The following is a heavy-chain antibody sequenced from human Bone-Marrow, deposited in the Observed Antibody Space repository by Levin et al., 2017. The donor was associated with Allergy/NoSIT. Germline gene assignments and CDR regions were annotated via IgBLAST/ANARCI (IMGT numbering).Heavy chain of an antibody. CDR2: IYQSGST. V-gene: IGHV4-39*01. CDR1: GDSITSGNFF. CDR3: ARHGDSFYTSSWLNWFDP. Sequence: SETLSLTCTVSGDSITSGNFFWGWIRQSPGQGLEWIGSIYQSGSTYYNPSLKSRVTISIDTSKNHFSLELTSVTAADTAVYYCARHGDSFYTSSWLNWFDPWGLGTLVTVSS. J-gene: IGHJ5*02. D-gene: IGHD6-19*01.